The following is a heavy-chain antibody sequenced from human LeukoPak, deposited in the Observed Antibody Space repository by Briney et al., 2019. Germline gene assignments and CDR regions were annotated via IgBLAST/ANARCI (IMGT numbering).Heavy chain of an antibody. D-gene: IGHD2/OR15-2a*01. V-gene: IGHV3-53*04. CDR1: GFTVSSNY. CDR2: IYSDGRT. CDR3: ARVPLHPTISNFDF. Sequence: GGSLRLSCAASGFTVSSNYMSWVRQAPGKGLEWVSVIYSDGRTFYADSVKGRFTISRHNSKNTLYLQMNSLRAEDTAVYYCARVPLHPTISNFDFWGQGTLVTVSS. J-gene: IGHJ4*02.